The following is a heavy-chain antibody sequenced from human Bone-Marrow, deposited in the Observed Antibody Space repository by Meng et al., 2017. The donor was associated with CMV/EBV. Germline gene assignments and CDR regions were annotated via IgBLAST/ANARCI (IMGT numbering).Heavy chain of an antibody. CDR1: GGSFSGYY. CDR2: INHSGST. V-gene: IGHV4-34*01. Sequence: GSLRLSCAVYGGSFSGYYWSWIRQPPGKGLEWIGEINHSGSTNYNPSLKSRVTISVDTSKNQFSLKLISVTAADTAVYYCARAYCSTTRCRDAFDIWGQGTMVTVSS. J-gene: IGHJ3*02. CDR3: ARAYCSTTRCRDAFDI. D-gene: IGHD2-2*01.